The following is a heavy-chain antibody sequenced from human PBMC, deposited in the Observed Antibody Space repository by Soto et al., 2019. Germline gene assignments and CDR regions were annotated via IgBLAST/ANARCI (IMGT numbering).Heavy chain of an antibody. CDR3: ARGFSVYYGSGSYYNDYYYYYGMDV. V-gene: IGHV4-4*02. J-gene: IGHJ6*02. D-gene: IGHD3-10*01. CDR2: IYHSGST. Sequence: SETLSLTCAVSGGSISSSNWWSWVRQPPGKGLEWIGEIYHSGSTNYNPSLKSRVTISVDKSKNQFSLKLSSVTAADTAVYYCARGFSVYYGSGSYYNDYYYYYGMDVWGQGTTVTVSS. CDR1: GGSISSSNW.